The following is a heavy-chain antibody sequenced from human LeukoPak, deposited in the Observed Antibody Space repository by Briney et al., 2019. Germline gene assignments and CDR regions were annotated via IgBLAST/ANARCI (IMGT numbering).Heavy chain of an antibody. V-gene: IGHV4-61*02. Sequence: SQTLSHTCTVSGGSISSGSYYWSWIRQPAGKGLEWIGRIYTSGSINYNPSLKSRVTISGDMSKNQFSLKLSSVTAADTAVYYCARDIGWIDYWGQGTLVTVSS. J-gene: IGHJ4*02. CDR3: ARDIGWIDY. D-gene: IGHD6-19*01. CDR2: IYTSGSI. CDR1: GGSISSGSYY.